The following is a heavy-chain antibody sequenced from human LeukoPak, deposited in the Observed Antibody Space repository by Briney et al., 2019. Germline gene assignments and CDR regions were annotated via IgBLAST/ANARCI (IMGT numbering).Heavy chain of an antibody. J-gene: IGHJ6*02. V-gene: IGHV3-73*01. CDR3: TRHGEDGDYYYYGMDV. CDR2: IRSKANSYAT. Sequence: GGSLRLSCAASGFTFSGSAMHWVRQAPGKGLEWVGRIRSKANSYATAYAASVKGRFTISRDDSKNTAYLQMNSLKTEDTAVYYCTRHGEDGDYYYYGMDVWGQGTTVTVSS. CDR1: GFTFSGSA. D-gene: IGHD3-10*01.